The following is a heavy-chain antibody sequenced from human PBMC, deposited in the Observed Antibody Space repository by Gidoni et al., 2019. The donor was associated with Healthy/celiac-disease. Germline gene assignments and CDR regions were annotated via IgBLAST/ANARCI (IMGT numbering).Heavy chain of an antibody. J-gene: IGHJ4*02. V-gene: IGHV4-34*01. CDR3: ARDGAVATLDY. CDR1: GGSSSGYY. D-gene: IGHD5-12*01. Sequence: QVQLHQWGAGLLKPSETLSLTRAGYGGSSSGYYWSCSRQPPWKGLAWIGEINHSGSTNSNPSLKSRVTISVDTAKSQFSLKLSSVTAADTAVYDCARDGAVATLDYWGQGTLVTVSS. CDR2: INHSGST.